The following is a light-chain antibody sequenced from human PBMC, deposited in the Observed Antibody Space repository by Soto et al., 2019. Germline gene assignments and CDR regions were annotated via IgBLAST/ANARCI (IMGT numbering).Light chain of an antibody. CDR1: KGISRW. J-gene: IGKJ1*01. V-gene: IGKV1-5*01. Sequence: DIQMTQSPSTLSASVGDRVTITCRASKGISRWLAWYQQKPGRAPKLLIYEASILESGVPSRFSGSGSGTEFTLTISSLQPSDFATYYCQQSNSKSWTFGQGTRVEIK. CDR3: QQSNSKSWT. CDR2: EAS.